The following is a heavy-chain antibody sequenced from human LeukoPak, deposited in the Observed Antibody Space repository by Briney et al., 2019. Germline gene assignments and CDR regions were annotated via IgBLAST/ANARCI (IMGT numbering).Heavy chain of an antibody. Sequence: GESLKISCKGSGYSFTSYWIGWVRQMPGKGLEWMGIIYPGDSDTRYSPSFQGQVTTSADKSISTAYLQWSSLKASDTAMYYCASQEKIAVAGTDYYYYGMDVWGQGTTVTVSS. CDR1: GYSFTSYW. CDR2: IYPGDSDT. D-gene: IGHD6-19*01. J-gene: IGHJ6*02. CDR3: ASQEKIAVAGTDYYYYGMDV. V-gene: IGHV5-51*01.